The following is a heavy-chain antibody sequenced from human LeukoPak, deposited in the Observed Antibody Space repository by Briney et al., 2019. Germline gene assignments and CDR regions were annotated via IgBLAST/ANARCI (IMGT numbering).Heavy chain of an antibody. J-gene: IGHJ6*02. D-gene: IGHD6-19*01. CDR2: ISGSGGSS. CDR1: GFTFSSYA. Sequence: GGSLRLSCAASGFTFSSYAMSWVRQAPGKGLEWVSAISGSGGSSYYADSVKGRFTISRDNSKNTLYLQMNSLRAEDTAVYYCAKAGWYDYYYGMDVWGQGTTVTVSS. V-gene: IGHV3-23*01. CDR3: AKAGWYDYYYGMDV.